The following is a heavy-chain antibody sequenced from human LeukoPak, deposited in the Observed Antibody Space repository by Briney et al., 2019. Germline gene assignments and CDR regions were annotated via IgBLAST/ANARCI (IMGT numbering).Heavy chain of an antibody. CDR1: GFTFSSYS. Sequence: GGSLRLSCGASGFTFSSYSLHWVRQAPGKGLEWVAITLFDGSKKYYADSVKGRFTISRDNSKSTLYLQMNSLRVEDTAVYYCAKDLQWLVPGTPLFDPWGQGTLVTVSS. D-gene: IGHD6-19*01. CDR2: TLFDGSKK. CDR3: AKDLQWLVPGTPLFDP. V-gene: IGHV3-30*04. J-gene: IGHJ5*02.